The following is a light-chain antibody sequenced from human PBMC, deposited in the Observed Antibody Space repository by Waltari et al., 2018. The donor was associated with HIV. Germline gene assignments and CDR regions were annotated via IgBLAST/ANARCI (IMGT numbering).Light chain of an antibody. V-gene: IGLV2-11*01. CDR3: CSYAGSHWV. Sequence: QSALTQPRSVSGSPGQSVTISCTGTSSDVGGYNYVSWYQQHPGKVPKLMIYDVNKRPSGVPDRFSGSRSGNTASLTISGLQAEDDTIYYCCSYAGSHWVFGGGTKLTVL. CDR2: DVN. J-gene: IGLJ3*02. CDR1: SSDVGGYNY.